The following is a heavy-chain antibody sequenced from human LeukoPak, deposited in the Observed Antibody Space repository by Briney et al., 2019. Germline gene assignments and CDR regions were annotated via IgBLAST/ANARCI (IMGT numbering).Heavy chain of an antibody. CDR2: ISPSGGIT. J-gene: IGHJ6*03. CDR3: VTAPYGDYYYYMDV. D-gene: IGHD4-17*01. Sequence: GGSLRLSCAASGFTFSSHGMNWVRQSPGKGLEWVSGISPSGGITYYTDSVKGRFTISRDNSKNTLYLQMNSLRAEDTAVYYCVTAPYGDYYYYMDVWGKGTTVTISS. CDR1: GFTFSSHG. V-gene: IGHV3-23*01.